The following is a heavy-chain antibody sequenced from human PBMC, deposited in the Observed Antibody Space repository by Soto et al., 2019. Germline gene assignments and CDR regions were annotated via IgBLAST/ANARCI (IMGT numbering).Heavy chain of an antibody. J-gene: IGHJ6*02. CDR2: IIPIFGTA. CDR1: GGTFSSYA. V-gene: IGHV1-69*12. Sequence: QVQLVQSGAEVKKPGSSVKVSCKASGGTFSSYAISWVRQAPGQGLEWMGGIIPIFGTANYAQKFQGRVTITADESTSTAYMELSSLRSEDTAVYYCASTWDYSNYYYYYGMDVWGQGTTVTVSS. CDR3: ASTWDYSNYYYYYGMDV. D-gene: IGHD4-4*01.